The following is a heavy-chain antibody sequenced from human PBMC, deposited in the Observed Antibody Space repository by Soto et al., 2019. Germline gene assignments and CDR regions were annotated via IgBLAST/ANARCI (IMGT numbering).Heavy chain of an antibody. CDR2: IYYSGNT. J-gene: IGHJ3*02. Sequence: SETLSLTCTVSGGSISSSSYYWGWIRQPPGKGLEWIGSIYYSGNTYYNPSLKIRVTISVDTSKNQFSLKLSSVTAADTAVYYCARQILVPNIVVVPAAMVHAFDIWGQGTMVTVSS. D-gene: IGHD2-2*01. V-gene: IGHV4-39*01. CDR1: GGSISSSSYY. CDR3: ARQILVPNIVVVPAAMVHAFDI.